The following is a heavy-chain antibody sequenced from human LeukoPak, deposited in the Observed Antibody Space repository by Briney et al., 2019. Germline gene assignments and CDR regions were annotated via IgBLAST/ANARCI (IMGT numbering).Heavy chain of an antibody. D-gene: IGHD5-12*01. CDR1: GYTFTGYY. Sequence: GASVKVSCKASGYTFTGYYMHWVRQAPGQGLEWMGWINPNSGGTNYAQKFQGRVTMTRDTSISTAYMELSWLRSDDTAVYYCARARGGRNLVAVPFDYWGQGTLVTVSS. J-gene: IGHJ4*02. CDR3: ARARGGRNLVAVPFDY. CDR2: INPNSGGT. V-gene: IGHV1-2*02.